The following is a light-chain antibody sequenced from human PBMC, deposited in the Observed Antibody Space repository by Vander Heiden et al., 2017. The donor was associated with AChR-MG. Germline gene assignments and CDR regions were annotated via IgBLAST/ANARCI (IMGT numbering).Light chain of an antibody. J-gene: IGLJ2*01. CDR1: SSNIGSNY. CDR2: SNN. Sequence: QSVLTQPPSASGTPGQRVTISCSGSSSNIGSNYVYWYQQLPGTAPKLLIYSNNQRPSGVPDRFSGSKSGTSASLAISGLRSEDEADYYCAAWDDSLSEMVFGGGTKLTVL. CDR3: AAWDDSLSEMV. V-gene: IGLV1-47*02.